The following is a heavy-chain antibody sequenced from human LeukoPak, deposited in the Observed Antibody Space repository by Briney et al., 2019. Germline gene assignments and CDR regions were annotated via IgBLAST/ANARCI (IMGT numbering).Heavy chain of an antibody. CDR3: ARVRYYYDSSGQGYYFDY. J-gene: IGHJ4*02. Sequence: ASVKVSCKASGYTFTGYYMHWVRQAPGQGLEWMGRINPNSGGTNYAQKLQGRVTMTRDTSISTAYMELSRLRTDDTAVYYCARVRYYYDSSGQGYYFDYWGQGTLVTVSS. V-gene: IGHV1-2*06. D-gene: IGHD3-22*01. CDR1: GYTFTGYY. CDR2: INPNSGGT.